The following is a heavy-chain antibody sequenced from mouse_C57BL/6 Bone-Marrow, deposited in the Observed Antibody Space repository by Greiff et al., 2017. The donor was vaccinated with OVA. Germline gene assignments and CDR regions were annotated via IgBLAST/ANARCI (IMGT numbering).Heavy chain of an antibody. CDR1: GYTFTDYY. D-gene: IGHD2-4*01. Sequence: VQLQQSGPVLVKPGASVKMSCTASGYTFTDYYMNWVKQSHGKSLEWIGVINPYNGGTSYNQKFKGKATLTVDKSASTAYMELNSLTSEDSAVYYCARAMGLRLAWFAYWGQGTLVTVSA. J-gene: IGHJ3*01. V-gene: IGHV1-19*01. CDR2: INPYNGGT. CDR3: ARAMGLRLAWFAY.